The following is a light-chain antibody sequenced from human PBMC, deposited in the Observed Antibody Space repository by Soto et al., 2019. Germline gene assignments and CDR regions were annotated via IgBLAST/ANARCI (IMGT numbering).Light chain of an antibody. CDR1: QSVSSY. CDR3: QQYNNWPRAT. V-gene: IGKV3D-15*01. J-gene: IGKJ4*01. Sequence: EIVLTQSPATLSLSPGERATLSCRASQSVSSYLAWYQQKPGQAPRLLIYGASNRATGIPARFSGSGSGTEFNLTINSLQSEDFGVYYCQQYNNWPRATFGGGTKVDIK. CDR2: GAS.